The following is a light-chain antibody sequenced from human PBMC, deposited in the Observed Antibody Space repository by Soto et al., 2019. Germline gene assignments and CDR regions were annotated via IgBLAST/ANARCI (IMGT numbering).Light chain of an antibody. Sequence: EIVMTQSPATLSVSPGEGATLSCRASQSVNNYLAWYQRKPGQAPRLLIYGASTRATGIPARFSGSGSGTEFTLIISSLQSEDSAVYYCQQYNSWLWTFGQGTRLEIK. V-gene: IGKV3-15*01. CDR2: GAS. CDR3: QQYNSWLWT. CDR1: QSVNNY. J-gene: IGKJ5*01.